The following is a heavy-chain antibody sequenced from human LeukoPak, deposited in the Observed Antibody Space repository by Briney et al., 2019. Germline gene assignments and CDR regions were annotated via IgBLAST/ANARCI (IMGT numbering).Heavy chain of an antibody. CDR2: TSSDGSFT. J-gene: IGHJ4*02. Sequence: GSLRLSCAASGFTFSRYWMLWARQAPGKGLVWVSRTSSDGSFTTHADSVKGRFTISRDNAKNTLYLQMSSLRAEDTAVYYCARDDGSGVDYWGQGTLVTVSS. V-gene: IGHV3-74*03. CDR1: GFTFSRYW. CDR3: ARDDGSGVDY. D-gene: IGHD2-15*01.